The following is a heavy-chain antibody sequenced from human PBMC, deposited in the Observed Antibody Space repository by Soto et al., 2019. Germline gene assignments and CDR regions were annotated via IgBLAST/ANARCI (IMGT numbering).Heavy chain of an antibody. CDR3: ARGRRVDGDVFDV. Sequence: EVQLLESGGGLVQPGGSLRLSCAASGFAFSRRGMSWVRQAPGKGLEWVSSISDGGELTFYADSVKGRFTISRDDSKSTLYLEMNGLRYEDTSLYYCARGRRVDGDVFDVWGQGTMVIVSS. CDR2: ISDGGELT. CDR1: GFAFSRRG. V-gene: IGHV3-23*01. J-gene: IGHJ3*01.